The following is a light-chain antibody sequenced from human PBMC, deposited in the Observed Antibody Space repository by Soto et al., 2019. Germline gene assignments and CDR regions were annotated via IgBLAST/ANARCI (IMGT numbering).Light chain of an antibody. J-gene: IGKJ1*01. CDR1: QGIGNA. CDR3: QQYETFSGT. CDR2: DAS. Sequence: IQITQSPSSLSAYVGDRVTISCRASQGIGNALGWYQQKPGEAPKLLIYDASALPRGVPSRFSGSGSGTKFTLTIASLQPDDFATYYCQQYETFSGTFGPGTKVDI. V-gene: IGKV1-17*01.